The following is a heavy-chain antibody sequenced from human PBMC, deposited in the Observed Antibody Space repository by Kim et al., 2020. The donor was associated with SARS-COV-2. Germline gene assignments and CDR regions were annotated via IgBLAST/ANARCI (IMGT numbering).Heavy chain of an antibody. V-gene: IGHV1-2*02. D-gene: IGHD3-16*02. Sequence: ASVKVSCTSSGYTFTSRYIHWVRQAPQQGLEWMGWFNPGRGGTTNYAQRFQGRVTMTGDTSISTAFLELRSLTSDDTAIYYCVTYRARAYYFDFWGQGTL. CDR1: GYTFTSRY. CDR2: FNPGRGGTT. J-gene: IGHJ4*02. CDR3: VTYRARAYYFDF.